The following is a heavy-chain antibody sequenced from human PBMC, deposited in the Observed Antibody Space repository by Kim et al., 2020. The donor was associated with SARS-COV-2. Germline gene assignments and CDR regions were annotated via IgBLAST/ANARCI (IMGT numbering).Heavy chain of an antibody. CDR2: IYHSGST. Sequence: SETLSLTCAVSGGSINSDGYSWSWIRQPPGKGLEWIGYIYHSGSTDYNPSLRSRVTMSVDRSKNQFSLKLTSVTAADTAVYYCAREEDSHWYFDLWGRG. V-gene: IGHV4-30-2*01. CDR1: GGSINSDGYS. CDR3: AREEDSHWYFDL. J-gene: IGHJ2*01. D-gene: IGHD6-6*01.